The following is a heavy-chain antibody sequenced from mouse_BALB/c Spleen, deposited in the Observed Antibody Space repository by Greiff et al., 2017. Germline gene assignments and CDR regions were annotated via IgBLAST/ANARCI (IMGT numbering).Heavy chain of an antibody. CDR3: ARVGTARVDY. J-gene: IGHJ2*01. CDR2: ISSGGSYT. D-gene: IGHD3-2*01. Sequence: EVQLVESGGGLVKPGGSLKLSCAASGFTFSSYAMSWVRQSPEKRLEWVAEISSGGSYTYYPDTVTGRFTISRDNAKNTLYLEMSSLRSEDTAMYYCARVGTARVDYWGQGTTLTVSS. CDR1: GFTFSSYA. V-gene: IGHV5-9-4*01.